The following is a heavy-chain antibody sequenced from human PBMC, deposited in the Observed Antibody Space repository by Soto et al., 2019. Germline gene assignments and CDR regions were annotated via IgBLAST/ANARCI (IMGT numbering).Heavy chain of an antibody. J-gene: IGHJ5*02. D-gene: IGHD2-15*01. CDR2: ISGSGGST. Sequence: PGGSLRLSCAASGFTFSSYAMSWVRQAPGKGLEWVSAISGSGGSTYYADSVKGRFTISRDNSKNTLYLQMNSLRAEDTAVYYCAKVPGAIVVVAAPFDPWGQGTLVTVSS. CDR3: AKVPGAIVVVAAPFDP. V-gene: IGHV3-23*01. CDR1: GFTFSSYA.